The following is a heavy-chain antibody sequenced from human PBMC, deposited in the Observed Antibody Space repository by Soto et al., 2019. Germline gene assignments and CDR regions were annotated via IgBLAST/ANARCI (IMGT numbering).Heavy chain of an antibody. CDR2: IFYSGST. V-gene: IGHV4-39*01. Sequence: SETLSLTCTVSGGSISSSGYYWGWIRQPPGKGLEWIGSIFYSGSTYYNPSLKSRVTISVDTSKNQFSLKLSSVTAADTAVYYCARHLSWRQLARVFDYWGQGTLVTVSS. CDR1: GGSISSSGYY. CDR3: ARHLSWRQLARVFDY. J-gene: IGHJ4*02. D-gene: IGHD6-6*01.